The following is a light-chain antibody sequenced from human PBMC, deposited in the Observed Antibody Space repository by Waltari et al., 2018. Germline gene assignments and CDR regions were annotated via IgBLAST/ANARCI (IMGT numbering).Light chain of an antibody. CDR2: ADN. CDR1: GGSFATNY. CDR3: QSYDGDRSWV. J-gene: IGLJ3*02. V-gene: IGLV6-57*02. Sequence: FILTQSHSVSESPGRTVPISCSGSGGSFATNYVQWYQQPPGSAPTTVIYADNQRPSGVPDRFSGSVDSSSNSASLTISGLQTEDEADYYCQSYDGDRSWVFGGGTKLTVL.